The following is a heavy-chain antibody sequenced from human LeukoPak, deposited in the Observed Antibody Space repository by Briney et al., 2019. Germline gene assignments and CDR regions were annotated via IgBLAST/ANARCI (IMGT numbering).Heavy chain of an antibody. CDR1: GFPFSSNA. D-gene: IGHD6-19*01. CDR3: AKGDRNSGWST. V-gene: IGHV3-23*01. Sequence: GGSLTLSCAASGFPFSSNAMSWVRQARGKGLEGVSAISASSDYTFYADSVKGRFTISRDNSKSTLYLQMNSLRAEDTAIYYCAKGDRNSGWSTWGEGNLVTVSS. CDR2: ISASSDYT. J-gene: IGHJ4*02.